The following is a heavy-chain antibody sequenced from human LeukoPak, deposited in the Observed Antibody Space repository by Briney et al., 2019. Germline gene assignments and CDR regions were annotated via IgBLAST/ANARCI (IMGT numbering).Heavy chain of an antibody. CDR3: AREGRLVGATPTHYFDY. J-gene: IGHJ4*02. Sequence: ASVKVSCKASGYTFTGYYMHWVRQAPGQGLEWMGWINPNSGGTNYAQKFQGRVTMTRDTSISTAYMELSRLRSDDTAVYYCAREGRLVGATPTHYFDYWGQGTLVTVFS. V-gene: IGHV1-2*02. CDR2: INPNSGGT. D-gene: IGHD1-26*01. CDR1: GYTFTGYY.